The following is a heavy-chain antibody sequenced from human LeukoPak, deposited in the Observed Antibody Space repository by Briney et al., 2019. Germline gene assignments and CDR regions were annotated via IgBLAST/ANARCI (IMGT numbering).Heavy chain of an antibody. Sequence: GGSLRLSCAASGFSFDDYAMHWVRQAPGKGLEWVSGISWNGGSKGYADSVKGRFTITRDNAKNSLYLQMNRLRPEDTASYYCAKSKLGITFYFDSWGQGTLVTVSS. V-gene: IGHV3-9*01. CDR2: ISWNGGSK. D-gene: IGHD7-27*01. CDR1: GFSFDDYA. J-gene: IGHJ4*02. CDR3: AKSKLGITFYFDS.